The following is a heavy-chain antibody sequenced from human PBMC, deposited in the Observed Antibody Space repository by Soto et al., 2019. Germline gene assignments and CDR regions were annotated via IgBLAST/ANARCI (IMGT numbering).Heavy chain of an antibody. CDR2: IRPDGSEI. J-gene: IGHJ4*02. CDR3: AGWGGHDYNY. Sequence: EVQLVQSGGGLAQPGGSLRLSCVGSGFTFTDFYMNWVRQAPGKGLEWVANIRPDGSEINYVESENGRFTTSRDNAKNSLFLQMNSLRADDTAVYYCAGWGGHDYNYWGQGILVTVAS. D-gene: IGHD4-4*01. CDR1: GFTFTDFY. V-gene: IGHV3-7*03.